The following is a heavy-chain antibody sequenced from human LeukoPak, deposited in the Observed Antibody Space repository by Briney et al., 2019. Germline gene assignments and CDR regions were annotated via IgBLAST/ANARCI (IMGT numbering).Heavy chain of an antibody. J-gene: IGHJ4*02. Sequence: GGSLRLSCAVSGFPFSSYSMNWVRQAHGKGLEWVSYISASGSNIYYLDAVKGRFTVSRDNAMNSLFLQMDRPRAEDTAIYYCVRVKGTYFDFWGQGTPVTVSS. CDR2: ISASGSNI. CDR1: GFPFSSYS. V-gene: IGHV3-48*01. CDR3: VRVKGTYFDF. D-gene: IGHD1-1*01.